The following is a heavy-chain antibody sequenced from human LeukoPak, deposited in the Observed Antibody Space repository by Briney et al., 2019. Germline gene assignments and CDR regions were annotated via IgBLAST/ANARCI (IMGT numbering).Heavy chain of an antibody. D-gene: IGHD6-13*01. CDR3: GRVIAGAIDY. CDR1: GFTFSGHS. Sequence: GGSLRLSCAASGFTFSGHSMTWVRQAPGKGLEWVANINLDGSERFYVDFVKGRFTISRDNADTSMYLQMNSLRAEDTAVYYCGRVIAGAIDYWGQGTLVTVSS. J-gene: IGHJ4*02. V-gene: IGHV3-7*01. CDR2: INLDGSER.